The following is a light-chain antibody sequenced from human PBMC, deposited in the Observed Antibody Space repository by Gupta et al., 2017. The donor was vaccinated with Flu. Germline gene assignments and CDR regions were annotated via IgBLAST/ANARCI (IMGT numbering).Light chain of an antibody. CDR2: EVR. J-gene: IGLJ2*01. CDR3: SSYTSSSTV. Sequence: MIYEVRYRPSGVSNRFSGSKSGNTASLTISGLRAEDEDDYYCSSYTSSSTVFGGGTKLTVL. V-gene: IGLV2-14*01.